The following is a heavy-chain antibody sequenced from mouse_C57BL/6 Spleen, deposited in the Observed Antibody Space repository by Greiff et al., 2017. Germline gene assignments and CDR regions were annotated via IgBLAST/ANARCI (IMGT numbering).Heavy chain of an antibody. D-gene: IGHD2-3*01. V-gene: IGHV1-82*01. CDR2: IYPGDGDT. J-gene: IGHJ1*03. Sequence: QVQLQQSGPELVKPGASVKISCRASGYAFSSSWMNWVKQRPGKGLEWIGRIYPGDGDTNYNGKFKGKATLTAAKSSSTAYMQLSSLTSEDSAVYFCARYYDGYWYFDVWGTGTTVTVSS. CDR1: GYAFSSSW. CDR3: ARYYDGYWYFDV.